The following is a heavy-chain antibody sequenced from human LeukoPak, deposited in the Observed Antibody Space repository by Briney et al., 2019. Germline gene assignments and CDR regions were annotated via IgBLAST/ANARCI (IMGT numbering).Heavy chain of an antibody. Sequence: ASVKVSCKASGYTFTGYYIHWVRQAPGQGLEWVGWINPNSGDANYAQKFQGRVTMTRDTSISTAYMELSRLRSDDTAVYYRASADSTAGGSLLYYFDYWGQGTLVTVSS. V-gene: IGHV1-2*02. CDR1: GYTFTGYY. CDR3: ASADSTAGGSLLYYFDY. CDR2: INPNSGDA. D-gene: IGHD6-13*01. J-gene: IGHJ4*02.